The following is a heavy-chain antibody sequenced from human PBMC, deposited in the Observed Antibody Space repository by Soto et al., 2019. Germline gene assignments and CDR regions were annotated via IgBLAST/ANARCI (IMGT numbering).Heavy chain of an antibody. J-gene: IGHJ6*03. CDR2: IYHSGST. Sequence: PSETLSLTCAVSSGSISSSNWWSWVRQPPGKGLEWIGEIYHSGSTNYNPSLKSRVTISVDKSKNQFSLKLSSVTAADTAVYYCARVVKYYYGSGSYSFSSYYYYMDVWGKGTTVTVSS. V-gene: IGHV4-4*02. CDR1: SGSISSSNW. CDR3: ARVVKYYYGSGSYSFSSYYYYMDV. D-gene: IGHD3-10*01.